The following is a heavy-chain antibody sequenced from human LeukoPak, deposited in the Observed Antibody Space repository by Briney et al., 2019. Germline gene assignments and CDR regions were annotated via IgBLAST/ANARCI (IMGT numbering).Heavy chain of an antibody. D-gene: IGHD1-26*01. Sequence: SQTLSLTCALSGDSVSSNRAAWNWIRQSPSRGLEWLGRTKYRSKWYNDYAVSVKSRIIINPDTSKNQFSLQLNSVTPEDTAVYYCARDEGKSGSYLFDYWGQGTLVTASS. V-gene: IGHV6-1*01. CDR2: TKYRSKWYN. CDR1: GDSVSSNRAA. CDR3: ARDEGKSGSYLFDY. J-gene: IGHJ4*02.